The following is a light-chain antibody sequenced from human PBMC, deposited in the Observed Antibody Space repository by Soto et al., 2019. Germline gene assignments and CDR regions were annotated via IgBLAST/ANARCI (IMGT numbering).Light chain of an antibody. CDR1: SSDIGAYNY. V-gene: IGLV2-8*01. J-gene: IGLJ3*02. CDR2: EVN. Sequence: QSALTQPPSASGSPGQSVTISCTGTSSDIGAYNYVSWFQQHPGEAPKLIISEVNKRPSGVPDRFSGSKSGNTASLTVSGLQAEEEADYYCTSYGGRDNLMFGGGTKLTGL. CDR3: TSYGGRDNLM.